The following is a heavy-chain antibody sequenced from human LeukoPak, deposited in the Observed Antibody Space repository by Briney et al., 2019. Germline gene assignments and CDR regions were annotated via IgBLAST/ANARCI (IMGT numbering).Heavy chain of an antibody. CDR1: GFTFSSYS. D-gene: IGHD4-17*01. J-gene: IGHJ5*02. CDR2: ISSSSSTI. V-gene: IGHV3-48*01. Sequence: PGGSLRLSCAASGFTFSSYSMNWVRQAPGKGLEWVSYISSSSSTIYYADSVKGRFTISRDNAKNSLYLQMNSLRAEDTAVYYCARDSQYGDYRWFDPWGQGILVTVSS. CDR3: ARDSQYGDYRWFDP.